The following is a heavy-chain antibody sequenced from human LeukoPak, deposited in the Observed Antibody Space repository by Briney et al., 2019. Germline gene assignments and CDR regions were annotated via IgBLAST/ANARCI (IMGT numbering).Heavy chain of an antibody. D-gene: IGHD4-17*01. Sequence: PSQTLSLTCAISGDSVSSNSAAWNWIRQSPSRGLEWLGRTYYRSKWYNDYAVSVKSRITFNPDTSKNQFSLHLNSVTPEDTAVYYCARTPPRAMTTVFIFDCWGQGTLVTVSS. CDR3: ARTPPRAMTTVFIFDC. CDR2: TYYRSKWYN. V-gene: IGHV6-1*01. J-gene: IGHJ4*02. CDR1: GDSVSSNSAA.